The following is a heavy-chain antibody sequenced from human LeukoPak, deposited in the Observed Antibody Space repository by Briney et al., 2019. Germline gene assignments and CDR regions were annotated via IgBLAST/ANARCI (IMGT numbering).Heavy chain of an antibody. D-gene: IGHD3-22*01. Sequence: GGSLRLSCAASGFTFSSYAMSWARQAPGKGLEWVSAISGSGGSTYYADSVKGRFTISRDNSKNTLYLQMNSLRAEDTAVYYCAKRSHYYYDSSGYYTYYYGMDVWGQGTTVTVSS. CDR3: AKRSHYYYDSSGYYTYYYGMDV. J-gene: IGHJ6*02. V-gene: IGHV3-23*01. CDR1: GFTFSSYA. CDR2: ISGSGGST.